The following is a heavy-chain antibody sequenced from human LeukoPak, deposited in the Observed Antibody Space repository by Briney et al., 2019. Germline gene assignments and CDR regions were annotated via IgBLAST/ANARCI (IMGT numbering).Heavy chain of an antibody. CDR3: ARVLSAAGFDFDY. J-gene: IGHJ4*02. CDR2: ISSSSSYI. D-gene: IGHD3-10*01. V-gene: IGHV3-21*01. CDR1: GFTFSSYS. Sequence: PGGSLRLSCAASGFTFSSYSMNRVRQAPGKGLEWVSSISSSSSYIYYADSVKGRFTISRDNAKNSLYLQMNSLRAEDTAVYYCARVLSAAGFDFDYWGQGTLVTVSS.